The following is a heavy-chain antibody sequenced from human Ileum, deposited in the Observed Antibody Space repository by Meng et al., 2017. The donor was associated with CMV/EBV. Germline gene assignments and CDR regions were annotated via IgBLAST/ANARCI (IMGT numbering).Heavy chain of an antibody. Sequence: GGSLRPSCAASGFAFNTRNINWVRQAPGKGLEWVSFISFTTNYIYYADSVKGRFTISRYDAKNSLYLQMSSLRAEDTSVYYCARWGGEKSTSGFDYWGQGTLVTVSS. D-gene: IGHD2/OR15-2a*01. CDR2: ISFTTNYI. CDR1: GFAFNTRN. CDR3: ARWGGEKSTSGFDY. J-gene: IGHJ4*02. V-gene: IGHV3-21*01.